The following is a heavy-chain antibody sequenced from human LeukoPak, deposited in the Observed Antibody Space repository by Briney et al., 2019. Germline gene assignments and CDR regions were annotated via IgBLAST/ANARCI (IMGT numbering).Heavy chain of an antibody. CDR3: ARVGFWSGYYVDY. J-gene: IGHJ4*02. V-gene: IGHV4-59*01. Sequence: PSETLSLTCTVSGGSISSYYWSWIRQPPGKGLEWIGYIYYSGSTNYNPSLKSRVTISVDTSKNQFSLKLSSVTGADTAVYYCARVGFWSGYYVDYWGQGTLVTVSS. CDR2: IYYSGST. D-gene: IGHD3-3*01. CDR1: GGSISSYY.